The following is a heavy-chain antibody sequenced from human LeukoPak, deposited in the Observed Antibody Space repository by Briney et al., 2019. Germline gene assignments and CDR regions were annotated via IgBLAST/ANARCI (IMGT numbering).Heavy chain of an antibody. CDR3: SRGYIVATYFDY. D-gene: IGHD5-12*01. J-gene: IGHJ4*02. V-gene: IGHV3-49*03. CDR2: IRSKAYGGTT. Sequence: GGSLRLSCTASGFTFGDYAMSWFRQAPGKGLEWVGFIRSKAYGGTTEYAASVKGRFTISRDDSKNIAYLQMNSLKTEDTAVYYCSRGYIVATYFDYWGQGTLVTVSS. CDR1: GFTFGDYA.